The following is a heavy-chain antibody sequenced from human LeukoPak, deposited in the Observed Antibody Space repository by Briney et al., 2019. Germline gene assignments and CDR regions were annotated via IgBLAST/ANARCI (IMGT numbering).Heavy chain of an antibody. CDR1: GFIFSGYP. J-gene: IGHJ4*02. CDR3: AKERASHWDY. V-gene: IGHV3-30-3*01. Sequence: PGGSLRLSCAASGFIFSGYPMHWVRQAPGKGLEWVAVTSYDGSNKYYADSVKGRFTISRDNSENTLYLQMNSLRPEDTAVYYCAKERASHWDYWGQGTLVTVSS. D-gene: IGHD1-1*01. CDR2: TSYDGSNK.